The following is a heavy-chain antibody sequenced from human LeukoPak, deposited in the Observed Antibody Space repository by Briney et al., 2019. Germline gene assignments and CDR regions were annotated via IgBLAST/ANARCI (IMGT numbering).Heavy chain of an antibody. CDR1: GFTFSDHY. J-gene: IGHJ4*02. CDR2: ISSSSSYT. D-gene: IGHD6-19*01. V-gene: IGHV3-11*06. Sequence: GGSLRLSCAASGFTFSDHYMSWIRQAPGKGLELDSYISSSSSYTNYEDSVKGRFTISRDNAKNILYLHMNGLRAEDTAVYYCARGTGYRGYSSGYLDYWGQGTLVTVSS. CDR3: ARGTGYRGYSSGYLDY.